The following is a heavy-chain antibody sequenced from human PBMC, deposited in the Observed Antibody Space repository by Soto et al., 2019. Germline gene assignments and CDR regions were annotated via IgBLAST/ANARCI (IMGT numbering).Heavy chain of an antibody. V-gene: IGHV3-7*01. Sequence: EVQLVESGGGLVQPGESLRLSCAASGFIFRNYLMSWVRQAPGRGLEWVANIKEDGSERYYVDSVNGRFTISRDNAKNSLYLEMTRPRADDTAIYYCARGKRANGYFDYWGQGTRVTVSS. D-gene: IGHD6-25*01. CDR2: IKEDGSER. CDR1: GFIFRNYL. CDR3: ARGKRANGYFDY. J-gene: IGHJ4*02.